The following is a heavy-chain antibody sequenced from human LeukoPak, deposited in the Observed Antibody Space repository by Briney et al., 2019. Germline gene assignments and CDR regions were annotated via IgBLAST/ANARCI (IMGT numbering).Heavy chain of an antibody. D-gene: IGHD3-22*01. CDR2: ISWISGSI. CDR3: AGSGYYGYYFDY. Sequence: GGSLRLSCAASGFTFDDYAMHWVRQAPGKGLEWVSGISWISGSIGYADSVKGRFTISRDNAKNSLYLQMNSLRAEDTALYYCAGSGYYGYYFDYWGQGTLVTVSS. V-gene: IGHV3-9*01. CDR1: GFTFDDYA. J-gene: IGHJ4*02.